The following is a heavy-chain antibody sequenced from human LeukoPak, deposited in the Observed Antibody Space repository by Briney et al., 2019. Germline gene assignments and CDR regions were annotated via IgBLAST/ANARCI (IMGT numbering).Heavy chain of an antibody. V-gene: IGHV1-2*06. CDR2: INPNSGGT. CDR1: GYTFTGYY. CDR3: ARDLTGTTYY. J-gene: IGHJ4*02. D-gene: IGHD1-7*01. Sequence: ASVMVSCKASGYTFTGYYMHWVRQAPGQGLEWMGRINPNSGGTNYAQKFQGRVTMTRDTSISTDYMELSRLRSDDRAVYYCARDLTGTTYYWGQGTLVTVSS.